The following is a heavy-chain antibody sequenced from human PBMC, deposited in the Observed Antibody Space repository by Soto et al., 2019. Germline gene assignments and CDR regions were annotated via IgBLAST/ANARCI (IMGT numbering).Heavy chain of an antibody. D-gene: IGHD3-10*01. J-gene: IGHJ5*02. V-gene: IGHV1-3*01. CDR3: AREGMGMVRGVIISGWFDP. CDR1: GYTFTSYA. CDR2: INAGNGNT. Sequence: QVQLVQSGAEVKKPGASVKVSCKASGYTFTSYAMHWVRQAPGQRLEWMGWINAGNGNTKYSQKFQGRVTITRDTSASTAYMELSSLRSEDTAVYYCAREGMGMVRGVIISGWFDPWGQGTLVTVSS.